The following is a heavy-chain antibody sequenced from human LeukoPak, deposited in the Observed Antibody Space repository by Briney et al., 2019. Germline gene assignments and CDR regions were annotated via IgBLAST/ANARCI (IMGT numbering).Heavy chain of an antibody. CDR1: GSSFGSGYY. CDR2: MYDSGST. Sequence: PSETLSLTCALSGSSFGSGYYWGWIRQPPGERPQWIGTMYDSGSTFYNPSLESRVTISVDTSKNQLSLRLTSVTAADTAMYYCGRSEYYGSRFPYAYWGQGTLVAVSA. D-gene: IGHD3-10*01. CDR3: GRSEYYGSRFPYAY. J-gene: IGHJ4*02. V-gene: IGHV4-38-2*01.